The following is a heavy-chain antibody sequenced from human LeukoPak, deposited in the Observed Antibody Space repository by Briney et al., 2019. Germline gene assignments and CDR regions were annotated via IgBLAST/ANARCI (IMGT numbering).Heavy chain of an antibody. Sequence: SQTLSLTCTVSGGSINSGSYSWTWIRQPAGKGLEWIGRIHISGSTDYTPSLKSRVTISVDTSKNQFSLKLSSVTAAATAVYYCARADRSGYFGNVVAFDIWGQGTMVTVSS. V-gene: IGHV4-61*02. CDR2: IHISGST. CDR3: ARADRSGYFGNVVAFDI. CDR1: GGSINSGSYS. J-gene: IGHJ3*02. D-gene: IGHD3-22*01.